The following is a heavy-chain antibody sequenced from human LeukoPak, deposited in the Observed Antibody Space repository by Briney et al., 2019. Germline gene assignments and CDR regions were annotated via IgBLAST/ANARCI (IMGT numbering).Heavy chain of an antibody. J-gene: IGHJ4*02. CDR2: ISSSSSYI. D-gene: IGHD3-16*01. V-gene: IGHV3-21*01. CDR3: ARGAIPLGLGDYFDY. Sequence: PGGSLRLSCAASGFTFSSYSMNWVRQAPGKGLEWVSSISSSSSYIYYADSVKGRFTISRDNAKNSLYLQMNSLRAEDTAVYYCARGAIPLGLGDYFDYWGQGTLVTVSS. CDR1: GFTFSSYS.